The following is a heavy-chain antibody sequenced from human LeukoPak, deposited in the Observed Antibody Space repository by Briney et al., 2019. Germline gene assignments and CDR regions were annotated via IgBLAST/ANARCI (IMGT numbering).Heavy chain of an antibody. CDR3: ARLRDHYYDSSGYYYVPYYYYYGMDV. D-gene: IGHD3-22*01. V-gene: IGHV4-59*08. CDR2: IYYSGST. CDR1: GGSISSYY. J-gene: IGHJ6*02. Sequence: SETLSLTCTVSGGSISSYYWSWIRQPPGKGLEWIGYIYYSGSTNYNPSLKSRVTISVATSKTQFSLKLSSVTAADTAVYYCARLRDHYYDSSGYYYVPYYYYYGMDVWGQGTTVTVSS.